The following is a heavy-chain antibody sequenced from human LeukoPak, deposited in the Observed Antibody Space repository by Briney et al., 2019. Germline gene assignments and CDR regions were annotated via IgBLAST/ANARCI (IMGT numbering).Heavy chain of an antibody. J-gene: IGHJ6*02. V-gene: IGHV3-7*01. CDR1: GFTFRSYW. Sequence: GGSLSLLCAASGFTFRSYWMSWVRRAAGKGGEWVAYIKQDGSEKYYVHSVTGRLTLSRDNAKNSLYLQMTRLRGEDSAVHYGARAGGDTGTPYYYGMDVWGQGPTVPVSS. CDR2: IKQDGSEK. CDR3: ARAGGDTGTPYYYGMDV. D-gene: IGHD5-18*01.